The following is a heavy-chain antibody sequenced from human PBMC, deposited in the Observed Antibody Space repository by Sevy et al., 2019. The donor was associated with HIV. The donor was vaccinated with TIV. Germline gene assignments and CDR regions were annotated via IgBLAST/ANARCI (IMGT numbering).Heavy chain of an antibody. Sequence: ASVKVSCKASGYTFTGYYMYCVRQAPGQGLEWMGWINPNSGGTNDVQKFQGRVTMTRGTSISTAYMELTRLRSDDTAVYYCARVKDCSSTSCPSGFDYWGQGTLVTVSS. D-gene: IGHD2-2*01. J-gene: IGHJ4*02. CDR1: GYTFTGYY. CDR2: INPNSGGT. CDR3: ARVKDCSSTSCPSGFDY. V-gene: IGHV1-2*02.